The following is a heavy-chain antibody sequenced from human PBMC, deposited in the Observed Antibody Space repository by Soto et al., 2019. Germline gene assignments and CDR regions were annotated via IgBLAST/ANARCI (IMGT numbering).Heavy chain of an antibody. Sequence: EVQLVESGGGLVQPGGSLKLSCAASGFTFSGSAMHWVRQASGKGLEWVGRIRSKANSYATAYAASVKGRFTISRDDSKNTAYLQMNSLKTEDTAVYYCTTGGKKWELHIDAFDIWGQGTMVTVSS. CDR3: TTGGKKWELHIDAFDI. V-gene: IGHV3-73*02. J-gene: IGHJ3*02. CDR2: IRSKANSYAT. CDR1: GFTFSGSA. D-gene: IGHD1-26*01.